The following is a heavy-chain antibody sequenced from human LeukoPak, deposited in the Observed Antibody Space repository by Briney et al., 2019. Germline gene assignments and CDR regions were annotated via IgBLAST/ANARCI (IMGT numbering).Heavy chain of an antibody. CDR1: GYTFTSYY. V-gene: IGHV1-46*01. D-gene: IGHD2-8*01. CDR2: INPSGGST. CDR3: ARDGNELGGYCTNGVCQDYYMDV. Sequence: ASVKVSCKASGYTFTSYYMHWVRQAPGQGLEWMGIINPSGGSTSYTQKFQGRVTMTRDMPASTVYMELSSLRSEDTAVYYCARDGNELGGYCTNGVCQDYYMDVWGKGTTVTVSS. J-gene: IGHJ6*03.